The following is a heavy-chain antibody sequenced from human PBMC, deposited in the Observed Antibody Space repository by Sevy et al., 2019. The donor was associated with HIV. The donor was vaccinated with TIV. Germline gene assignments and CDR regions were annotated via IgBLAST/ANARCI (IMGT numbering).Heavy chain of an antibody. CDR1: GFTFSSYG. Sequence: GGSLRLSCAASGFTFSSYGMHWVRQAPGKGLEWVAVISYDGSNKYYADCVKGRFTISRDNSKNTLYLQMNSLRAEDTVVYYCAKPDRYYDSSGYCDYWGQGTLVTVSS. D-gene: IGHD3-22*01. CDR2: ISYDGSNK. J-gene: IGHJ4*02. V-gene: IGHV3-30*18. CDR3: AKPDRYYDSSGYCDY.